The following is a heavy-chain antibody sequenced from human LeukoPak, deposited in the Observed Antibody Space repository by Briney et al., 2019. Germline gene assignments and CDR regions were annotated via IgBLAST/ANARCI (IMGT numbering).Heavy chain of an antibody. J-gene: IGHJ6*03. CDR3: AKEGRMIVVGNYYYMDV. V-gene: IGHV3-33*06. CDR1: GFTFSSYA. D-gene: IGHD3-22*01. Sequence: PGRSLRLSCAASGFTFSSYAMRWVRQAPGKGLEWVAVIWFDGSKKYYADSVKGRFTISRDNSKKALYLQMNRLRAEDTAVYYCAKEGRMIVVGNYYYMDVWGKGTTVTVSS. CDR2: IWFDGSKK.